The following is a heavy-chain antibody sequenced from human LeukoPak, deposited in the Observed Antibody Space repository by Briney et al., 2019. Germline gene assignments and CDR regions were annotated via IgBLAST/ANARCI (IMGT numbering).Heavy chain of an antibody. CDR2: INPNSGGT. V-gene: IGHV1-2*02. Sequence: ASVKVSCKASGYTFTGYYMHWVRQAPGQGLEWMGWINPNSGGTNYAQKFQGRVTMTRDTSISTAYMELSRLRSDDTAVYYCARGGRGTTSPRLYYYYMDVWGKGTTVTVSS. D-gene: IGHD1-7*01. CDR3: ARGGRGTTSPRLYYYYMDV. J-gene: IGHJ6*03. CDR1: GYTFTGYY.